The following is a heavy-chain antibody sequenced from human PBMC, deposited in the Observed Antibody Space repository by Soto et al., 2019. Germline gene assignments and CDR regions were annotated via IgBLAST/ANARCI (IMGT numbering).Heavy chain of an antibody. J-gene: IGHJ5*02. V-gene: IGHV4-34*01. D-gene: IGHD2-15*01. CDR2: INHGGST. CDR1: GGSFSGYY. Sequence: PSETLSLTCAVYGGSFSGYYWGWIRQPPGKGLGWIGEINHGGSTNYNPSLKSRVTISVDTSKNQFSLKLSSVTAADTAVYYCATSYCSGGSCSVDTAMVTVNWFDPWGQGTLVTVSS. CDR3: ATSYCSGGSCSVDTAMVTVNWFDP.